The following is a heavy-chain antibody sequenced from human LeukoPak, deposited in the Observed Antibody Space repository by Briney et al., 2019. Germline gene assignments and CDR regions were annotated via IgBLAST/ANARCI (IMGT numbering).Heavy chain of an antibody. J-gene: IGHJ3*02. CDR3: ARDLRRMVFDI. D-gene: IGHD2-8*01. V-gene: IGHV4-39*07. CDR2: IYYSGST. Sequence: SETLSLTCTVSGGSISSSSYYWGWIRQPPGKGLEWIGSIYYSGSTYYNPSLKSRVTISVDTSKNQFSLKLSSVTAADTAVYYCARDLRRMVFDIWGQGTMVTVSS. CDR1: GGSISSSSYY.